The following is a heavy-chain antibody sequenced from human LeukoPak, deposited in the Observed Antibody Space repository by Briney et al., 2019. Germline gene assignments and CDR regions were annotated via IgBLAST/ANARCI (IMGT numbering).Heavy chain of an antibody. J-gene: IGHJ4*02. D-gene: IGHD3-22*01. CDR1: GYTFTSYG. Sequence: ASVKVSCKASGYTFTSYGISWVRQAPGQGLEWMGWISAYNGNTNYAQKLQGRVTMTTDTSTSTAYMELRSLRSDDTAVYYCARDAPYDSSGYLTRWGQRTLVTVSS. CDR3: ARDAPYDSSGYLTR. V-gene: IGHV1-18*01. CDR2: ISAYNGNT.